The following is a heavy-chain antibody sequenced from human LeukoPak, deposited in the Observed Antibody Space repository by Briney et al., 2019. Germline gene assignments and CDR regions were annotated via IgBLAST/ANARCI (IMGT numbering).Heavy chain of an antibody. J-gene: IGHJ4*02. CDR3: ARGYCSGDCFPLFDY. Sequence: AAVKVSCKASGYMFTGYYMHWVRQAPGQGLEWMGWINYNSGGINYAQKFQGRVTMTRDTSISTAYMELSSLRSDDTAVYYCARGYCSGDCFPLFDYWGQGTLVTLS. D-gene: IGHD2-21*02. V-gene: IGHV1-2*02. CDR1: GYMFTGYY. CDR2: INYNSGGI.